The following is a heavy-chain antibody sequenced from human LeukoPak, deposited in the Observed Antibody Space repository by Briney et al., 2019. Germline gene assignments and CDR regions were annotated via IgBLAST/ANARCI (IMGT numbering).Heavy chain of an antibody. Sequence: PLETLSLTCTVSGGSVSSGDYYWSWIRQPPGKGLEWIGYIYYSGSTYYNPSLKSRITISVDTSKNQFSLKLSSVTAADTALYYCARGITRRRTFDIRGQGTMVTVSS. CDR2: IYYSGST. CDR3: ARGITRRRTFDI. V-gene: IGHV4-30-4*01. D-gene: IGHD3-10*01. CDR1: GGSVSSGDYY. J-gene: IGHJ3*02.